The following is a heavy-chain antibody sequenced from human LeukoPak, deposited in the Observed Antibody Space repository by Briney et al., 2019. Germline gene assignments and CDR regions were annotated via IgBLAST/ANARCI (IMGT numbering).Heavy chain of an antibody. CDR2: ICSSSTYI. CDR3: ARLLYDYVWGSYRSYYFDF. J-gene: IGHJ4*02. CDR1: GFTFSNAW. Sequence: GGSLRLSCAASGFTFSNAWLSWVRQAPGKGLEWVSAICSSSTYIYYADSVKGRITITRDNAKNSLYLQMNSLRAEDTAVYYCARLLYDYVWGSYRSYYFDFWGQGTLVTVSS. D-gene: IGHD3-16*02. V-gene: IGHV3-21*01.